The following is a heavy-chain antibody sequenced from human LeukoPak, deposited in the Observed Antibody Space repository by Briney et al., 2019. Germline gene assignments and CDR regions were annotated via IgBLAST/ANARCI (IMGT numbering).Heavy chain of an antibody. CDR3: AKDSSSWYFDY. CDR1: GFTFSSYT. Sequence: GGSLRLSCAASGFTFSSYTMSWVRQAPGKGLEWVSAISDSGGSTYYADSVKGRFTISRDNSKNTLYLQMNSLRAEDTAVYYCAKDSSSWYFDYWGQGTLVTVSS. J-gene: IGHJ4*02. V-gene: IGHV3-23*01. CDR2: ISDSGGST. D-gene: IGHD6-13*01.